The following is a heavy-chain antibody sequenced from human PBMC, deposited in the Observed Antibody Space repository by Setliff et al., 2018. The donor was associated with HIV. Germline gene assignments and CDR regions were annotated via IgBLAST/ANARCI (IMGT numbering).Heavy chain of an antibody. CDR2: INQSGRT. V-gene: IGHV4-34*01. D-gene: IGHD6-13*01. CDR3: AREKKGTSSSWYGEYFFDF. Sequence: SETLSLTCAVYGGSFSNYYWSWIRQSPGKGLEWIGEINQSGRTNSNPSLKSRLTISVNTSKNQISLNLNSVTAADTAMYYCAREKKGTSSSWYGEYFFDFWGQGTLVTVSS. J-gene: IGHJ4*02. CDR1: GGSFSNYY.